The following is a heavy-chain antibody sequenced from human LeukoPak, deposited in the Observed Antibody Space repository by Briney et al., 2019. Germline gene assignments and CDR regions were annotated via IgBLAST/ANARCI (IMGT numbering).Heavy chain of an antibody. D-gene: IGHD1-26*01. Sequence: KPSETLSLTCTASGGSISSYYWSWIRQPPGKGLEWIGYIYYSGSTNYNPSLKSRVTISVDTSKNQFSLKLSSVTAADTAVYYCARVGAAFDYWGQGTLVTVSS. CDR2: IYYSGST. J-gene: IGHJ4*02. V-gene: IGHV4-59*01. CDR1: GGSISSYY. CDR3: ARVGAAFDY.